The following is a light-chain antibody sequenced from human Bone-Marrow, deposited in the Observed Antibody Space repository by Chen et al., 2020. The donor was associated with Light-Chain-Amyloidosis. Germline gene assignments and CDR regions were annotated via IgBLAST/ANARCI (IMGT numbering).Light chain of an antibody. CDR3: QQDYSIPLT. CDR1: QSVLYSSNSEND. Sequence: DIVMTQSPDSLAVSLGERATINCKSSQSVLYSSNSENDLAWYQQKAGQPPKLLIDRASTRQSGVPDRCSGSGSGTDFTLTISSLQAEEVAVYVCQQDYSIPLTFGGGTKVEIK. V-gene: IGKV4-1*01. CDR2: RAS. J-gene: IGKJ4*01.